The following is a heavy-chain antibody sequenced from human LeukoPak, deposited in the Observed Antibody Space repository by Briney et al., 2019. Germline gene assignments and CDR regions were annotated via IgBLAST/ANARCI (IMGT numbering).Heavy chain of an antibody. V-gene: IGHV4-39*01. CDR1: GGSISSSSYY. Sequence: PSETLSLTCTFAGGSISSSSYYWGWIRQPPGKGLEWIGSIYYSGSTYYNPSLKSRVTISVATSKNQFSLKLSSVTAADTAVYYCAYSNYGYYMDVWGKGATVTVSS. J-gene: IGHJ6*03. CDR3: AYSNYGYYMDV. D-gene: IGHD4-11*01. CDR2: IYYSGST.